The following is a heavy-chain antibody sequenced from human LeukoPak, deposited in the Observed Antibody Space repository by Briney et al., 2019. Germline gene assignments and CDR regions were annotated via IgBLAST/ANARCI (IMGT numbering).Heavy chain of an antibody. CDR1: GFTFSSYG. Sequence: GGSLRLSCEASGFTFSSYGMHWVRQAPGKGLEWVAVISYDGSNKYYSDSVKGRFTISRDNSTNTLYMQMNSLRAEDTAVYYCAKDYLFQYGSGSYYPYCGLDVWGKGTTVTVS. V-gene: IGHV3-30*18. CDR2: ISYDGSNK. J-gene: IGHJ6*04. D-gene: IGHD3-10*01. CDR3: AKDYLFQYGSGSYYPYCGLDV.